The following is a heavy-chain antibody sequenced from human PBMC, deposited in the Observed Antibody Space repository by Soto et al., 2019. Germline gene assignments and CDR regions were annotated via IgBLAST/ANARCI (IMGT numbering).Heavy chain of an antibody. CDR1: GGSIGIGGYY. D-gene: IGHD2-15*01. Sequence: SETLSLTCTVSGGSIGIGGYYWIWISQHPGKGLEWIGYIYYSGSTYYNPSLKSRVTISVDTSKNQFSLKLSSVTAADTAVYYCARDRRGGRPYYFDYWGQGTLVTVSS. J-gene: IGHJ4*02. V-gene: IGHV4-31*03. CDR2: IYYSGST. CDR3: ARDRRGGRPYYFDY.